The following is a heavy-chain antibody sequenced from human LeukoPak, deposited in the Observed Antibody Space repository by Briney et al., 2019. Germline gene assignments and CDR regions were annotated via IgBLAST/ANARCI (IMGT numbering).Heavy chain of an antibody. V-gene: IGHV4-4*07. CDR3: ARVGVVPAAITSKESYYYYMDV. CDR1: GGSISGYY. Sequence: SETLSLTCTVSGGSISGYYWSWIRQPAGKGLEWIGRIYTSGSTNYNPSLKSRVTISVDTSKNQFSLKLSSVTAADTAVYYCARVGVVPAAITSKESYYYYMDVWGKGTTVTVSS. D-gene: IGHD2-2*02. CDR2: IYTSGST. J-gene: IGHJ6*03.